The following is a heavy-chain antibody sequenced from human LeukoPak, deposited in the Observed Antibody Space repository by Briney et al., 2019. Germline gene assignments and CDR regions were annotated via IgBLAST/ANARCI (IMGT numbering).Heavy chain of an antibody. J-gene: IGHJ4*02. CDR1: GFTFSSYG. D-gene: IGHD3-22*01. CDR2: ISYDGSNK. CDR3: AKNGDYDSSGYYYEKYYFGY. Sequence: PGRSLRLSCAASGFTFSSYGMHWVRQAPGKGLEWVAVISYDGSNKYYADSVKGRFTISRDNSKNTLYLQMNSLRAEDTAVYYCAKNGDYDSSGYYYEKYYFGYWGQGTLVTVSS. V-gene: IGHV3-30*18.